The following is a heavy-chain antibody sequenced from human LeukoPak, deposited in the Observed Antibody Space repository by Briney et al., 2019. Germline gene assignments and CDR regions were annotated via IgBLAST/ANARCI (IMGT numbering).Heavy chain of an antibody. CDR3: AKEDPRHYFDH. Sequence: GGSLRLSCAASGFTFNSYAMSWVRQAPGKGREWVSGISGSGGSTYYADSVKGRFTISREKSKNTLYLQMNSLRAEDTAVYYLAKEDPRHYFDHWPQEPLDSVSS. CDR2: ISGSGGST. J-gene: IGHJ4*02. CDR1: GFTFNSYA. V-gene: IGHV3-23*01.